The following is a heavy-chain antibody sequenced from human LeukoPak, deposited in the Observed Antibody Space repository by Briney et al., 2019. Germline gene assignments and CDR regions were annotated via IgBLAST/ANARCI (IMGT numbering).Heavy chain of an antibody. CDR2: IWYDGGNK. Sequence: PGGSLRLSCAASGFTFSSYGMHWVRQAPGEGLEWVAVIWYDGGNKYYADSVKGRFTISRDNSKNTLYLQMNSLRAEDTAVYYCARDYDYVWGSYREGGGYFDYWGQGTLVTVSS. D-gene: IGHD3-16*02. CDR3: ARDYDYVWGSYREGGGYFDY. CDR1: GFTFSSYG. J-gene: IGHJ4*02. V-gene: IGHV3-33*08.